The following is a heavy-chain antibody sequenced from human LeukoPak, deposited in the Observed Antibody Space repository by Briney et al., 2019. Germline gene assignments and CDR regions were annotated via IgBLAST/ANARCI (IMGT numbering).Heavy chain of an antibody. V-gene: IGHV1-69*13. J-gene: IGHJ6*02. CDR2: IIPIFGTA. CDR1: GGTFTSYA. Sequence: SVKVSCKASGGTFTSYAISWVRQAPGQGLEWMGGIIPIFGTANYAQKFQGRVTITADESTSKAYMELSSLRSEDTAVYYCARPSSSSWYLYCYGMDVWGQGTTVTVSS. CDR3: ARPSSSSWYLYCYGMDV. D-gene: IGHD6-13*01.